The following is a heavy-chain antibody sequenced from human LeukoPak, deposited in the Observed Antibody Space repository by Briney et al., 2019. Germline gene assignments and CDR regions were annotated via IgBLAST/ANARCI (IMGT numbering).Heavy chain of an antibody. CDR2: IDSSGGYI. D-gene: IGHD4-11*01. Sequence: GGSLRLSCEASGFTFNTYSMNWARQAPGKGLEWVSSIDSSGGYIYYADSVKGRFTISRDNAKNSLYLQMNSLRAEDTAVYYCARDLATVTTAAFDIWGQGTMVTVSS. J-gene: IGHJ3*02. CDR3: ARDLATVTTAAFDI. CDR1: GFTFNTYS. V-gene: IGHV3-21*01.